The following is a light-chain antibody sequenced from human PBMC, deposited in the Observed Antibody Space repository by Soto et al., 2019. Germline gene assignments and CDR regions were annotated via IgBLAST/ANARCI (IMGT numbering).Light chain of an antibody. CDR3: QQRAKWPST. CDR2: DTS. Sequence: EIVLMQSPGTLSLSPGEGATLSCRASQSVNNNYLAWYQQRPGQAPTVLIFDTSRRATGVPDRFSGSGSGTDFTLRISRVEPDDFAVYYCQQRAKWPSTFGPGTKVEMK. CDR1: QSVNNNY. J-gene: IGKJ2*02. V-gene: IGKV3D-20*02.